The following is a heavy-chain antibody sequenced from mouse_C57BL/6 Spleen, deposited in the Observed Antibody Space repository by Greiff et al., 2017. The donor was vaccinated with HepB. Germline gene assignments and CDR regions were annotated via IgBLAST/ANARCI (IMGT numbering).Heavy chain of an antibody. CDR2: IRNKANGYTT. CDR3: ARYDYDGDWWYFDV. V-gene: IGHV7-3*01. J-gene: IGHJ1*03. CDR1: GFTFTDYY. Sequence: DVMLVESGGGLVQPGGSLSLSCAASGFTFTDYYMSWVRQPPGKALEWFGFIRNKANGYTTEYRSSVKGRFTISRDNCQSILYLQMNALRAEDGATYYCARYDYDGDWWYFDVWGTGTTVTVSS. D-gene: IGHD2-4*01.